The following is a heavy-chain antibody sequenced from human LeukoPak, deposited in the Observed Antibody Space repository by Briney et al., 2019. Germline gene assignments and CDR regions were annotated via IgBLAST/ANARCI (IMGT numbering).Heavy chain of an antibody. CDR3: AVTGRYYFDY. Sequence: PGGSLRLSCAASGFTFSSYGMHWVRQAPGKGLEWVAFIRYDGSNKYYAGSVKGRFTISRDNSKNTLYLQMNSLRAEDTAVYYCAVTGRYYFDYWGQGTLVTVSS. CDR1: GFTFSSYG. J-gene: IGHJ4*02. D-gene: IGHD1-1*01. CDR2: IRYDGSNK. V-gene: IGHV3-30*02.